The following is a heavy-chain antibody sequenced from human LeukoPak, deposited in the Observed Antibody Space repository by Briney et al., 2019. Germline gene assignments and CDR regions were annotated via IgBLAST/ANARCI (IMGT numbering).Heavy chain of an antibody. CDR3: ARFSVAGDFDY. CDR2: IYSGGST. J-gene: IGHJ4*02. D-gene: IGHD6-19*01. V-gene: IGHV3-53*01. Sequence: GGSLRLSCAASGFTVSSNYMSWVRQAPGKGLEWVSVIYSGGSTYYADSVEGRFTISRDNSKNTLYLQMNSLRAEDTAVYYCARFSVAGDFDYWGQGTLVTVSS. CDR1: GFTVSSNY.